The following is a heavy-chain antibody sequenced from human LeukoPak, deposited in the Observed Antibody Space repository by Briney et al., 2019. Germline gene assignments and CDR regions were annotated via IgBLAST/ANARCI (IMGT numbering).Heavy chain of an antibody. CDR2: ICSSSSTI. J-gene: IGHJ3*01. V-gene: IGHV3-48*01. CDR3: ARDHHRRLYDSQARDTFDL. CDR1: GFTVSSNY. Sequence: GGALRLSCAASGFTVSSNYMSWVRQAPGKGREGVAYICSSSSTIYYADSVKGRFTISRDNAKNSLYLQMNSLRAEDTAVYYCARDHHRRLYDSQARDTFDLWGQGTMVTVSS. D-gene: IGHD3-22*01.